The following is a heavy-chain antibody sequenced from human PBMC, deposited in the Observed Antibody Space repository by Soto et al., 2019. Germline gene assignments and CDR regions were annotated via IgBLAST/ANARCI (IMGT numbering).Heavy chain of an antibody. D-gene: IGHD1-26*01. CDR3: AAAQYTRELRIAFDI. J-gene: IGHJ3*02. Sequence: SVKVSCKASGFTFTSSAVQWVRQALVQRLEWIGWIVVGSGNTNYAQKSQERVTITRDMSTSTAYMELSSLRSEDTAVDYCAAAQYTRELRIAFDIWGQGTMVTVSS. CDR1: GFTFTSSA. V-gene: IGHV1-58*01. CDR2: IVVGSGNT.